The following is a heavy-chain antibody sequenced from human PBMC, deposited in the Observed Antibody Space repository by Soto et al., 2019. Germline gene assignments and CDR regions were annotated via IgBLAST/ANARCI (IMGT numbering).Heavy chain of an antibody. CDR3: ARDGSESYYHDAFDI. V-gene: IGHV4-39*01. CDR1: GGSISSSSYY. CDR2: IYYSGST. Sequence: QLQLQESGPGLVKPSETLSLTCTVSGGSISSSSYYWGWIRQPPGKGLEWIGSIYYSGSTYYNPSRKSRVTISVLTSKNQFSLKLSSVTAADTAVYNCARDGSESYYHDAFDIWGQGTMVTVSS. J-gene: IGHJ3*02. D-gene: IGHD3-10*01.